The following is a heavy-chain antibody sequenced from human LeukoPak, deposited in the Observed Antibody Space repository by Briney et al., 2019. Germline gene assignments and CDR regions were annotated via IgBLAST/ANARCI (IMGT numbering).Heavy chain of an antibody. D-gene: IGHD4-17*01. Sequence: GGSLRLSCAASGFTFSSYWMTWVRQAPGKGLEWVANIKKDGSEKYYVESLEGRFAISRDNVKNSLYLQMNSLRAEDTAVYYCARDLQDGVPTGYWGQGTLVIVS. CDR3: ARDLQDGVPTGY. V-gene: IGHV3-7*01. J-gene: IGHJ4*02. CDR1: GFTFSSYW. CDR2: IKKDGSEK.